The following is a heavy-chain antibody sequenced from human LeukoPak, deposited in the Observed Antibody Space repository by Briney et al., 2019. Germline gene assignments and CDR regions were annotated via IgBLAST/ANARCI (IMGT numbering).Heavy chain of an antibody. CDR2: IGTAGDT. D-gene: IGHD3-3*01. V-gene: IGHV3-13*01. Sequence: GGSLRLSCAASGFTFSSYDMHWVRQATGKGLEWVSAIGTAGDTYDPGSVKGRFTISRENAKNSLYLQMNSLRAEDTAVYYCARGSRDFWSGYSATSYFDYWGQGTLVTVSS. CDR1: GFTFSSYD. J-gene: IGHJ4*02. CDR3: ARGSRDFWSGYSATSYFDY.